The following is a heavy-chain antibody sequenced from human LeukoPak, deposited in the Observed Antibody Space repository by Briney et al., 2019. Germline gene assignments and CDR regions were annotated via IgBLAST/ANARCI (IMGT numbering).Heavy chain of an antibody. V-gene: IGHV4-34*01. CDR1: GGFFSGYY. Sequence: SETLSLTCAVYGGFFSGYYWSWIRQPPGKGLEWIGAINHSGSTNYNPSLKSRVTILVDTSKNQFSLKLSSVTAADTAVYYCARGSIVGAYFEFWGQGTLVTVSS. J-gene: IGHJ4*02. D-gene: IGHD1-26*01. CDR2: INHSGST. CDR3: ARGSIVGAYFEF.